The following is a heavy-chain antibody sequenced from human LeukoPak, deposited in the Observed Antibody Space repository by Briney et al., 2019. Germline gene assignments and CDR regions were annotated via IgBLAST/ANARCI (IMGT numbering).Heavy chain of an antibody. V-gene: IGHV4-61*08. J-gene: IGHJ4*02. CDR3: AREGYGGNFDY. Sequence: SETLSLTCTVSGGSISSGDYYWTWIRQPPGKGLEWIGYIYYSGSTNYNPSLKSRVTISVDTSKNQFSLKLSSVTAADTAVYYCAREGYGGNFDYWGQGTLVTVSS. CDR2: IYYSGST. CDR1: GGSISSGDYY. D-gene: IGHD4-23*01.